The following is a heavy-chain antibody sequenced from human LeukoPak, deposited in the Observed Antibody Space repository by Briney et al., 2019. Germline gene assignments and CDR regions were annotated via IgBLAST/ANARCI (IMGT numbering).Heavy chain of an antibody. V-gene: IGHV1-2*02. Sequence: ASVKVSCKASGYTFISYSLTWVRQAPVQGLEWMGWINSNSGGTNYAQKFQGRVTMTRDTSISTAYMELSSLRSDDTAVYYCARASIRYCSSTSCYFFDYWGQGTLVTVSS. J-gene: IGHJ4*02. CDR3: ARASIRYCSSTSCYFFDY. CDR1: GYTFISYS. CDR2: INSNSGGT. D-gene: IGHD2-2*01.